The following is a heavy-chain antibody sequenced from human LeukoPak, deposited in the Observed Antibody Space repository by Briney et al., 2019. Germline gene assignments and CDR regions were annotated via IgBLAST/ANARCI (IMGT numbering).Heavy chain of an antibody. D-gene: IGHD5-18*01. CDR2: INSDGSST. Sequence: PGGSLRLSCAASGFTFSSYWMHWVRQAPGKGLVWVSRINSDGSSTSYADSVKGRFTISRDNAKNTLYLQMNSLRAEDTAVYYCARGGGYSYGQIDYWGQGTLVTVSS. CDR1: GFTFSSYW. V-gene: IGHV3-74*01. J-gene: IGHJ4*02. CDR3: ARGGGYSYGQIDY.